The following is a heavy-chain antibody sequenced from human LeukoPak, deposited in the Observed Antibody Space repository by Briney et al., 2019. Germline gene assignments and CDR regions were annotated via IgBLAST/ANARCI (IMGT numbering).Heavy chain of an antibody. CDR2: ISAYNGNT. Sequence: GASVKVSRKASGYTFTSYGISWVRQAPGQGLEWMGWISAYNGNTNYAQKLQGRVTMTTDTSTSTAYMELRSLRSDDTAVYYCARGRELLGTSDAFDIWGQGTMVTVSS. CDR3: ARGRELLGTSDAFDI. D-gene: IGHD1-26*01. V-gene: IGHV1-18*01. CDR1: GYTFTSYG. J-gene: IGHJ3*02.